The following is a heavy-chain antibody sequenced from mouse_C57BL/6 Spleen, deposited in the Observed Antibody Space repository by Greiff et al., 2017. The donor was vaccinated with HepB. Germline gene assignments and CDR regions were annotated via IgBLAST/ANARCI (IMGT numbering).Heavy chain of an antibody. CDR2: IRNKANGYTT. CDR3: ARSLNWDGGWFAY. J-gene: IGHJ3*01. D-gene: IGHD4-1*01. Sequence: DVMLVESGGGLVQPGGSLSLSCAASGFTFTDYYMSWVRQPPGKALEWLGFIRNKANGYTTEYSASVKGRFTISRDNSQSILYLQMNALRAEDSATYYCARSLNWDGGWFAYWGQGTLVTVSA. V-gene: IGHV7-3*01. CDR1: GFTFTDYY.